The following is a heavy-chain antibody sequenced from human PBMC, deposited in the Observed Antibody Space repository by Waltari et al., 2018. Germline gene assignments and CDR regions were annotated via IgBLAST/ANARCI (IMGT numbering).Heavy chain of an antibody. Sequence: QVQLQESGPGLVKPSQTLSLTCTVSGGSISSGSYYWSWIRQPAGKGLEWIGYIYTSGGTNYHPSLKSRGTISVDTSKNQFSLKLSSVTAADTAVYYCARGVRYSGYDWDAFDIWGQGTMVTVSS. V-gene: IGHV4-61*09. CDR2: IYTSGGT. D-gene: IGHD5-12*01. J-gene: IGHJ3*02. CDR1: GGSISSGSYY. CDR3: ARGVRYSGYDWDAFDI.